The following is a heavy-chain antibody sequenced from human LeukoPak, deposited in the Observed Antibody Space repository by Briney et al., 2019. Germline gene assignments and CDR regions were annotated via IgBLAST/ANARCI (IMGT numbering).Heavy chain of an antibody. J-gene: IGHJ6*02. CDR3: VRGCSFGPYGMDV. V-gene: IGHV3-64D*09. Sequence: GGSLRLSCSASGFPFSSYAMHWVRQAPGKGLEYVSAISDSGGSTYYADSVKGRFTISRDNSKNTLYLQLSSLRAEDTAVYFCVRGCSFGPYGMDVWGQGTTVTVSS. CDR1: GFPFSSYA. D-gene: IGHD2-8*01. CDR2: ISDSGGST.